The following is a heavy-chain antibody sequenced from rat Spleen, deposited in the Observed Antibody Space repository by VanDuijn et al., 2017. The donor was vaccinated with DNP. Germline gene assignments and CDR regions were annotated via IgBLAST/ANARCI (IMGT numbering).Heavy chain of an antibody. CDR1: GFTFSDYY. CDR3: TRHDYDRPKDLYGMDV. CDR2: IAFDGRST. J-gene: IGHJ4*01. D-gene: IGHD1-12*01. V-gene: IGHV5-7*01. Sequence: EVQLVESGGGLVQPGRSLKLSCAASGFTFSDYYMAWVRQAPTKGLEWVATIAFDGRSTFYGESVRGRVTISRENAKSVLFMEMGSLTSEDTATYYCTRHDYDRPKDLYGMDVWGQGTSVIVSS.